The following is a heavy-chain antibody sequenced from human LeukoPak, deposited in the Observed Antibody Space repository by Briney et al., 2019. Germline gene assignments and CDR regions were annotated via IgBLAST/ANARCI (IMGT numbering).Heavy chain of an antibody. CDR2: IYYSGST. CDR3: ARGLLGLGSYFDL. Sequence: SETLSLTCTVSGGSISSYYWSWIRQPPGKGLEWIGYIYYSGSTNYNPSLKSRVTISVDTSKNQFSLKLSSVTAADTAVYYCARGLLGLGSYFDLWGRGTLVTVPS. CDR1: GGSISSYY. D-gene: IGHD1-26*01. J-gene: IGHJ2*01. V-gene: IGHV4-59*12.